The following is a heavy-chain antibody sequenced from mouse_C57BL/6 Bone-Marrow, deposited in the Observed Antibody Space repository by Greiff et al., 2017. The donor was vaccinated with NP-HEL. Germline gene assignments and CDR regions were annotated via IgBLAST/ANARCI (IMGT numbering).Heavy chain of an antibody. CDR1: GFTFSSYG. CDR3: ARHAHYYAMDY. J-gene: IGHJ4*01. CDR2: ISSGGSYT. V-gene: IGHV5-6*01. Sequence: EVMLVESGGDLVKPGGSLKLSCAASGFTFSSYGMSWVRQTPDKRLEWVATISSGGSYTYYPASVKGRFTISRDNAKNTLYLQMSSLTSEDTAMYYCARHAHYYAMDYWGQGTSVTVSS.